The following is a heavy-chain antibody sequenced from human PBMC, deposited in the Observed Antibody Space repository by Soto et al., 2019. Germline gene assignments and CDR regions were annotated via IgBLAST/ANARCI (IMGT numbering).Heavy chain of an antibody. CDR2: IYWDDDQ. V-gene: IGHV2-5*02. Sequence: QITLKESGPTLVKPTQTLTLTCTCSGFSFSINGVAVGWIRQPPGQALEWLALIYWDDDQRYNPSLKNRLTITNDTSRNQVVLTMTNMDPVDTATYYCAHKRDGSRGFQSWGQGTLVTVSS. CDR1: GFSFSINGVA. J-gene: IGHJ5*01. CDR3: AHKRDGSRGFQS. D-gene: IGHD5-12*01.